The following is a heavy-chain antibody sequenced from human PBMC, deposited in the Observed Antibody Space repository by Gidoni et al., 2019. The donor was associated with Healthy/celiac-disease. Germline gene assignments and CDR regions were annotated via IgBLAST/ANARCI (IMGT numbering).Heavy chain of an antibody. D-gene: IGHD6-13*01. CDR1: GLTFSASG. CDR2: IKPDASQK. CDR3: ARSAYSSFDF. J-gene: IGHJ4*02. V-gene: IGHV3-7*03. Sequence: EVQLVESGGGLVQPGGSLGPSCDAFGLTFSASGMTWARQAPGKGLEWGANIKPDASQKFYVDSVKGQFTISRDNAKSSLYLQMNSVRAEDTAVYYCARSAYSSFDFWGQGILVTVSS.